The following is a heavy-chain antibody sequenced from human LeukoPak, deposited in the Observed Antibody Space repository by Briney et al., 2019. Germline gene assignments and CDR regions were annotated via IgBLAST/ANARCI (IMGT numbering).Heavy chain of an antibody. J-gene: IGHJ4*02. Sequence: SETLSLTCSVSGASISSYFWSWIRQPPGKGLEWIGHVSHTGSTNYHPSLKSRVTISVDTSKSQLSLKLSSVTAAHTAVYYCARDRGPTVTRYFDYWGQGTLVTVSS. CDR3: ARDRGPTVTRYFDY. V-gene: IGHV4-59*12. CDR2: VSHTGST. D-gene: IGHD4-17*01. CDR1: GASISSYF.